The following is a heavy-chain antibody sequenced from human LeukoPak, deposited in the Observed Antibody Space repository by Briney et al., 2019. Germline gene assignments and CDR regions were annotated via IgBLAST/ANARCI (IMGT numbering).Heavy chain of an antibody. Sequence: SETLSLTCTVSGGSISGGSIRSRSYYWGWIRQSPGKGLEWSGSFLYSGTTYYNPSLMSRVTISVDTSKNQFSLKLSSVTAADTAVYYCASGDFLHAFDIWGQGTMVTVSS. V-gene: IGHV4-39*07. CDR2: FLYSGTT. D-gene: IGHD2/OR15-2a*01. CDR1: GGSIRSRSYY. J-gene: IGHJ3*02. CDR3: ASGDFLHAFDI.